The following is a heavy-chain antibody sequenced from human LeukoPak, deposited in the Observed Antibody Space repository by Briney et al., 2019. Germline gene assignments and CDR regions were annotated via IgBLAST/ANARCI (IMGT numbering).Heavy chain of an antibody. Sequence: SETLSLTCTVSGGSISSYYWNWIRQPPGKGLEWIGYIYYSGSTNYNPSLKSRVTISVDTSKNQFSLKLSSVTAADTAVYYCTRGAGWLIDYWGQGILVTVSS. V-gene: IGHV4-59*01. CDR3: TRGAGWLIDY. J-gene: IGHJ4*02. CDR1: GGSISSYY. CDR2: IYYSGST. D-gene: IGHD3-16*01.